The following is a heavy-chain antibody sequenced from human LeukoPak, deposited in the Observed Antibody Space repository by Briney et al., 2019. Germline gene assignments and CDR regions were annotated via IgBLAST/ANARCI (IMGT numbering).Heavy chain of an antibody. V-gene: IGHV1-18*01. CDR1: GYTFTSYG. CDR2: ISAYNGNT. J-gene: IGHJ3*02. CDR3: ARGRAAAGTSHAFDI. D-gene: IGHD6-13*01. Sequence: ASVKVSCKASGYTFTSYGICWVRQAPGQGLEWMGWISAYNGNTNYAQKLQGRVTMTTDTSTSTAYMELRSLRSDDTAVYYCARGRAAAGTSHAFDIWGQGTMVTVSS.